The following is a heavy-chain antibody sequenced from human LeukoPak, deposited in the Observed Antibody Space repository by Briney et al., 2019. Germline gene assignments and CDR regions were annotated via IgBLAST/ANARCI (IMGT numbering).Heavy chain of an antibody. CDR1: GFTFSSYE. Sequence: PGGSLRLSWAASGFTFSSYEMNWVRQTPGKGLEWVSHISSSGFTKYYSDSVKGRFTISRDNAKNSLYLQMNSLRADDTAVYYCARGEEVLFYFDYWGQGTLVTVSS. D-gene: IGHD2-8*02. J-gene: IGHJ4*02. CDR3: ARGEEVLFYFDY. CDR2: ISSSGFTK. V-gene: IGHV3-48*03.